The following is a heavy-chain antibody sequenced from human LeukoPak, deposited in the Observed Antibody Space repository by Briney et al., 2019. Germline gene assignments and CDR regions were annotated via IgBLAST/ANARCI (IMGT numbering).Heavy chain of an antibody. Sequence: PGGSLRLSCAASGITFSNYAMSWVRQAPGKGLEWVSAISGSGSSTYYTDSVKGRFTISRDNSKNTLYLQMHSLRAEDTAVYYCAKDPPQYDYDTSDHDYWGQGTLVTVSS. V-gene: IGHV3-23*01. CDR2: ISGSGSST. CDR3: AKDPPQYDYDTSDHDY. CDR1: GITFSNYA. J-gene: IGHJ4*02. D-gene: IGHD3-22*01.